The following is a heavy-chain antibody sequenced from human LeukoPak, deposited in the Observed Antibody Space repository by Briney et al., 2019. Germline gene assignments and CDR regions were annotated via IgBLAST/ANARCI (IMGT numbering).Heavy chain of an antibody. V-gene: IGHV3-9*03. J-gene: IGHJ3*02. Sequence: PGGSLRLSCAASGFTFEDYAMHWVRQAPGKGLEWVSGISWNSGSIGYADSVKGRFTISRDNAKNSLYLQMNSLRAEDMALYYCARGDGDYGPGDAFDIWGQGTMVTVSS. D-gene: IGHD4-17*01. CDR3: ARGDGDYGPGDAFDI. CDR2: ISWNSGSI. CDR1: GFTFEDYA.